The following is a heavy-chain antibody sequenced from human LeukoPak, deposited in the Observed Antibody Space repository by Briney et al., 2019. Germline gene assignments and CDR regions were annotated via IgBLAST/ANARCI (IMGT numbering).Heavy chain of an antibody. CDR2: IYYSGST. Sequence: PSETLSLTCTVSGGSISSSSYYWGWIRQPPGKGLEWIGSIYYSGSTYYNPSLKSRVTISVDKSKNQFSLKLSSVTAADTAVYYCARARAINWGFVYWGQGTLVTVSS. CDR3: ARARAINWGFVY. D-gene: IGHD7-27*01. V-gene: IGHV4-39*07. J-gene: IGHJ4*02. CDR1: GGSISSSSYY.